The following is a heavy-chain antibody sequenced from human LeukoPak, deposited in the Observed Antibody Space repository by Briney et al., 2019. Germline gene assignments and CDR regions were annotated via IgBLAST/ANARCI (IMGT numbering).Heavy chain of an antibody. J-gene: IGHJ4*02. CDR3: AKDRAGTPWAD. V-gene: IGHV3-23*01. CDR2: IDGRGGDT. CDR1: GSTFTTYT. Sequence: TGGSLRLSCAASGSTFTTYTMTWVRQAPGKGLECVSTIDGRGGDTYYADSVRGRFTISRDNYRNTVYLQMNRLRAEDTAVYYCAKDRAGTPWADWGQGTLVTVSS. D-gene: IGHD1-1*01.